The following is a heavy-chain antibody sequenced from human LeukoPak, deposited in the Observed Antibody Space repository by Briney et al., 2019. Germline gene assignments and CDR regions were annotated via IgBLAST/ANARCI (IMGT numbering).Heavy chain of an antibody. CDR3: ATVQRPMVRGNYYYYYMDV. CDR2: IYHSGST. Sequence: PSETLSLTCTVSGYSISSGYYWGWIRQPPGKGLEWIGSIYHSGSTYYNPSLKSRVTISVDTSKNQFSLKLSSVTAADTAVYYCATVQRPMVRGNYYYYYMDVWGKGTTVTVPS. D-gene: IGHD3-10*01. CDR1: GYSISSGYY. J-gene: IGHJ6*03. V-gene: IGHV4-38-2*02.